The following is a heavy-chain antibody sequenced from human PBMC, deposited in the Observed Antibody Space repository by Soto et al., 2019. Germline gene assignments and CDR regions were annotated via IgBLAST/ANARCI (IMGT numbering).Heavy chain of an antibody. V-gene: IGHV1-8*01. D-gene: IGHD3-10*01. CDR1: GYTFTSYD. Sequence: QVQLVQSGAEVKKPGASVKVSCKASGYTFTSYDINWVRQATGQGLEWMGWMNPNSGNTGYAQKFQGRVTRTRNTSIRTAYMELSSLRSEDTDVYYCARPLTGSGIYYSPFDYWGQGTLVTVSS. J-gene: IGHJ4*02. CDR3: ARPLTGSGIYYSPFDY. CDR2: MNPNSGNT.